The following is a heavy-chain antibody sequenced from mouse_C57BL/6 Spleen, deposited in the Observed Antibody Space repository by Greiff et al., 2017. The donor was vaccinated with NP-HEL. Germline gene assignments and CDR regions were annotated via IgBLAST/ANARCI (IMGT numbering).Heavy chain of an antibody. Sequence: EVQLVESGGGLVQPGGSLSLSCAASGFTFTDYYMSWVRQPPGKALEWLGFIRNKANGYTTEYSASVKGRFTISRDNSQSILYLQMNALRAEDSATYYCARLYDYDSYYFDYWGQGTTLTVSS. J-gene: IGHJ2*01. CDR3: ARLYDYDSYYFDY. D-gene: IGHD2-4*01. CDR1: GFTFTDYY. CDR2: IRNKANGYTT. V-gene: IGHV7-3*01.